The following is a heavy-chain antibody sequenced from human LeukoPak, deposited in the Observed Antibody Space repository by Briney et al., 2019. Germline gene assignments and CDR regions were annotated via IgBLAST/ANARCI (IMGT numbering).Heavy chain of an antibody. CDR1: GFTFNSYW. D-gene: IGHD2-21*02. CDR2: INPDGSWA. CDR3: ARYEQRPGVTASDP. J-gene: IGHJ5*02. Sequence: GGSLRLSCAASGFTFNSYWMVWFRQAPGKGLVWVSCINPDGSWALHADSVKGRFAISRDYARNALYLQMNSLGVEDTAMYYCARYEQRPGVTASDPWSQGTLVTVSS. V-gene: IGHV3-74*01.